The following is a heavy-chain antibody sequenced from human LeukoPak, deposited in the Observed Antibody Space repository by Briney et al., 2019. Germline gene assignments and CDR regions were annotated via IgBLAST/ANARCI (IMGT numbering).Heavy chain of an antibody. CDR3: ARGPYYYLDV. J-gene: IGHJ6*03. V-gene: IGHV4-59*01. CDR2: IYYTGTT. Sequence: PSETLSLTCSVSGGSISSDYWSWIRQPPGKGLEWIGYIYYTGTTNYNSSLKSRVTISVDRSKHLFSLKLSSVIAADTAVYYCARGPYYYLDVWGKGTMVTVSS. CDR1: GGSISSDY.